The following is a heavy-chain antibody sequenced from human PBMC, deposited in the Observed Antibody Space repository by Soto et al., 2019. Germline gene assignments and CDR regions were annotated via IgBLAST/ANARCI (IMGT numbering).Heavy chain of an antibody. J-gene: IGHJ6*02. V-gene: IGHV4-34*01. CDR2: IYHSGST. CDR3: ARSQRIAAAEYYYYYGMDV. CDR1: GGSFSGYY. Sequence: PSETLSLTCAVYGGSFSGYYWSWIRQPPGRGLEWIGEIYHSGSTNYNPSLKSRVTISVDKSKNQFSLKLSSVTAADTAVYYCARSQRIAAAEYYYYYGMDVWGQGTTVTVSS. D-gene: IGHD6-13*01.